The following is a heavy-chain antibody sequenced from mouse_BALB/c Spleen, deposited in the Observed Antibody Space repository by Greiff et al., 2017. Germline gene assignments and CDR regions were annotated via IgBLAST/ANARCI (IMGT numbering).Heavy chain of an antibody. CDR1: GFTFSSYA. CDR2: ISSGGST. V-gene: IGHV5-6-5*01. CDR3: ARGPITTALYYFDY. Sequence: EVMLVESGGGLVKPGGSLKLSCAASGFTFSSYAMSWVRQTPEKRLEWVASISSGGSTYYPDSVKGRFTISRDNARNILYLQMSSLRSEDTAMYYCARGPITTALYYFDYWGQGTTLTVSS. J-gene: IGHJ2*01. D-gene: IGHD1-2*01.